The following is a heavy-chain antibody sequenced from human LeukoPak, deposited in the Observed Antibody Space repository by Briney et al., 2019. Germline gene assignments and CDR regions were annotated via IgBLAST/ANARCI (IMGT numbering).Heavy chain of an antibody. D-gene: IGHD7-27*01. CDR3: ARELGTSSFDY. Sequence: PSETLSLTCTVSGGSISSYYWSWIRQPPGKGLEWIGYIYYSGSTNYNPSLKSRVTISVDTSKNQFSLKLSSVAAADTAVYYCARELGTSSFDYWGQGTLVTVSS. CDR2: IYYSGST. V-gene: IGHV4-59*01. J-gene: IGHJ4*02. CDR1: GGSISSYY.